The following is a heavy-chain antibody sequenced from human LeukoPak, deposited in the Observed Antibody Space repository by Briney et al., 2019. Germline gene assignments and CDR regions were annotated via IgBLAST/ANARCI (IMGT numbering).Heavy chain of an antibody. V-gene: IGHV3-7*01. CDR3: ARVGQLDYDY. CDR1: GFTFSISA. D-gene: IGHD6-6*01. CDR2: IKQDGSEK. Sequence: QTGGSLRLSCAASGFTFSISAMSWVRQAPGKGLEWVANIKQDGSEKYYVDSVKGRFTISRDNAKNSLYLQMNSLRAEDTAVYYCARVGQLDYDYWGQGTLVTVSS. J-gene: IGHJ4*02.